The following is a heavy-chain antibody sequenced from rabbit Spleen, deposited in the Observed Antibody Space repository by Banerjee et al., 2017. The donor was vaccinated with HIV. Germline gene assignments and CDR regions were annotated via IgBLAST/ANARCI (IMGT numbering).Heavy chain of an antibody. V-gene: IGHV1S40*01. CDR2: IAGSSTGFT. CDR3: ARDTSSSFSSYGMDL. Sequence: QSLEESGGGLVQPEGSLTLTCKASGFSFSSSDYICWVRQAPGKGLEWISCIAGSSTGFTYSATWATGRFTISKTSSTTVTLQMTSLTVADTATYFCARDTSSSFSSYGMDLWGPGTLVT. D-gene: IGHD1-1*01. J-gene: IGHJ6*01. CDR1: GFSFSSSDY.